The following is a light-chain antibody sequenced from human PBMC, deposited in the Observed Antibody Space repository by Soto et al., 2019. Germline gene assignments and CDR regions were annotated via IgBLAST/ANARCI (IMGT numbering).Light chain of an antibody. V-gene: IGKV4-1*01. CDR3: QQYYSTPRT. CDR2: WAS. Sequence: DIVMTHSPDFLSRSLSGRSTSNRKSTQSALYSSNNKNYLAWYQQKLGQPPKLLIYWASTREFGVPDRFSGSGSGTDFTLTISSLQAEDVALYYCQQYYSTPRTFGHGTKVDI. J-gene: IGKJ1*01. CDR1: QSALYSSNNKNY.